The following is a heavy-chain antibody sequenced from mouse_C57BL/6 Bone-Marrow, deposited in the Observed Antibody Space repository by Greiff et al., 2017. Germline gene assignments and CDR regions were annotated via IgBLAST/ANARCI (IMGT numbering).Heavy chain of an antibody. CDR3: AIGGGGYPWYFDF. D-gene: IGHD2-2*01. CDR1: GYTFTSYW. J-gene: IGHJ1*03. CDR2: IAPSDSYT. V-gene: IGHV1-69*01. Sequence: QVQLQQPGAELVMPGASVKLSCKASGYTFTSYWMHWVKQRPGQGLEWIGEIAPSDSYTNYNQQFKGKSTLTVDKSSSTAYMQLSSLTSEDSAVYYCAIGGGGYPWYFDFWGTGTTVTVSS.